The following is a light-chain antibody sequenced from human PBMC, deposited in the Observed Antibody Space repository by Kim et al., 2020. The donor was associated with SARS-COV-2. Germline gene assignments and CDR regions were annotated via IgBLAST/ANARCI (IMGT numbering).Light chain of an antibody. CDR2: RNN. CDR1: TSNIGTNY. CDR3: AAWDDTLTGLWV. J-gene: IGLJ3*02. V-gene: IGLV1-47*01. Sequence: ELTQPPSASGTPGQRVAISCFGSTSNIGTNYVYWYQQLPGAAPKLLIYRNNQRPSGVPDRFSASKSGTSASLAISSLRSEDEADYYCAAWDDTLTGLWVFGGGTQLTVL.